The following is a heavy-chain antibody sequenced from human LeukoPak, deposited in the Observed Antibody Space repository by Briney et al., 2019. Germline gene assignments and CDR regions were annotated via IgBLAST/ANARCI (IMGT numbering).Heavy chain of an antibody. J-gene: IGHJ4*02. D-gene: IGHD2-2*01. Sequence: NPSETLSLTCTVSGVSISSYYWIWIRQLPGKGLEWIGDNHYSGRANYNPSLKSRVTTSLDTSKNQISLKLSSVTAADTAVYYCARPQTMGSSSPLGYWGQGTLVTVSS. V-gene: IGHV4-59*01. CDR3: ARPQTMGSSSPLGY. CDR2: NHYSGRA. CDR1: GVSISSYY.